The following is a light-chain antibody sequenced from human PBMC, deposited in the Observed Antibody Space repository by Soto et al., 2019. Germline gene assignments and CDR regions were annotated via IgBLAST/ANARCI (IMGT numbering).Light chain of an antibody. CDR3: QQYNDWPRT. V-gene: IGKV3-15*01. Sequence: EIVMTQSPATLSVSPGERATLSCRASQSVGTYLAWYQQKPGQAPRLLIYGASTRAAGISPRFSGGGSGTEFTLTISSLQSEDFAVYYCQQYNDWPRTF. CDR1: QSVGTY. CDR2: GAS. J-gene: IGKJ1*01.